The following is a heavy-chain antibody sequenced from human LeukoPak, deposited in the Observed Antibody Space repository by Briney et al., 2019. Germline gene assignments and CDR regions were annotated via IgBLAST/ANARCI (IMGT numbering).Heavy chain of an antibody. V-gene: IGHV3-23*01. D-gene: IGHD3-3*01. CDR3: AKSVAIYFYYGLDV. CDR2: ISGSGGST. CDR1: GFTFSSYA. J-gene: IGHJ6*02. Sequence: GGSLRLSCAASGFTFSSYAMSWVRQAPGEGLEWVSAISGSGGSTYYAYSVKGRFTISRDNSKNTLLLQMNSLRVEDTAPYYCAKSVAIYFYYGLDVWGQGTTVTVSS.